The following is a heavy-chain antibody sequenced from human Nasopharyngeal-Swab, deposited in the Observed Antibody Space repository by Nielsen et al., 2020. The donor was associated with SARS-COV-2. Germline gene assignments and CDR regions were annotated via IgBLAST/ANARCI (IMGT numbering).Heavy chain of an antibody. V-gene: IGHV1-69*06. Sequence: SVKVSCKASGGTFSSYAISWVRQAPGQGLEWMGGIIPIFGTANYAQKFQGRVTITAGKSTSTAYMELSSLRSEDTAVYYCARDASSSPGGYYFDYWGQGTLVTVSS. CDR1: GGTFSSYA. CDR3: ARDASSSPGGYYFDY. CDR2: IIPIFGTA. J-gene: IGHJ4*02. D-gene: IGHD6-6*01.